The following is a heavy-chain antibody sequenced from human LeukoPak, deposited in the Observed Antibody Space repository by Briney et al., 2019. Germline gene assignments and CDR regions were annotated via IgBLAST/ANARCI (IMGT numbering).Heavy chain of an antibody. J-gene: IGHJ6*02. Sequence: PGGSLRLSCAASGFTFSDYYISWIRQAPGKGLEWVSYIGSSGSTIYYADSVKGRFTISRDNAKNSLYLQMNSLRAEDTAVYYCAREHDCSGGSCYSYSIYYYYYYGMDVWGQGTTVTVSS. CDR1: GFTFSDYY. V-gene: IGHV3-11*01. CDR3: AREHDCSGGSCYSYSIYYYYYYGMDV. D-gene: IGHD2-15*01. CDR2: IGSSGSTI.